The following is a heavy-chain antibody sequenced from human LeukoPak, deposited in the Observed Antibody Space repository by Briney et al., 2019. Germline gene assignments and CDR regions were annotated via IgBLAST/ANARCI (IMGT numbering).Heavy chain of an antibody. D-gene: IGHD6-13*01. CDR1: GYTLTELS. Sequence: ASVKVSCKVSGYTLTELSMHWVRQAPGKGLEWMGGFDPEDGETIYAQKFQGRVTMTEDTSTDTAYMELSSLRSEDTAVYYCATDFASVGPTGYTDYWGQGTLVTVSS. CDR3: ATDFASVGPTGYTDY. V-gene: IGHV1-24*01. J-gene: IGHJ4*02. CDR2: FDPEDGET.